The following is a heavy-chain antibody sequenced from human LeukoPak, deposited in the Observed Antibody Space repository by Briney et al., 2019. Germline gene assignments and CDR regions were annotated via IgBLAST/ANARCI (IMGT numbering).Heavy chain of an antibody. CDR2: IIPIFGTA. D-gene: IGHD1-1*01. CDR3: ARDNEEGYYFDY. Sequence: GASVKVSCKASGYTFTDYYMHWVRQAPGQGLEWMGGIIPIFGTANYAQKFQGRVTITADESTSTAYMELSSLRSEDTAVYYCARDNEEGYYFDYWGQGTLVTVSS. CDR1: GYTFTDYY. J-gene: IGHJ4*02. V-gene: IGHV1-69*13.